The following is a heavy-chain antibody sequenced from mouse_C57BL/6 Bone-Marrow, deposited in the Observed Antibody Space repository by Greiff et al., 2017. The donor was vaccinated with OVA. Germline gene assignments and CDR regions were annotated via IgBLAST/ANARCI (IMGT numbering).Heavy chain of an antibody. CDR1: GYTFTTYP. V-gene: IGHV1-47*01. Sequence: QVQLQQSGAELVKPGASVKMSCKASGYTFTTYPIEWMKQNHGKSLEWIGNFHPYNDDTKYNEKFKGKATLTVEKSSSTVYLELSRLTSDDSAVYYGARGYYGSSPYWYVDVWGTGTTVTVSS. CDR2: FHPYNDDT. CDR3: ARGYYGSSPYWYVDV. D-gene: IGHD1-1*01. J-gene: IGHJ1*03.